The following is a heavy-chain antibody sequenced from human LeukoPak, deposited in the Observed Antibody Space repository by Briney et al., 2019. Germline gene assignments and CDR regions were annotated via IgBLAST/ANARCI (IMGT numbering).Heavy chain of an antibody. D-gene: IGHD3-10*01. CDR2: ISWDSGSI. CDR3: AKRGSGWYFDL. Sequence: TXEDYAMHWVRQAPGKGLEWVSGISWDSGSIVYADSVKGRFIISRDNAKNSLYLQMNSLRAEDTALYYCAKRGSGWYFDLWGRGTLVTVSS. V-gene: IGHV3-9*01. CDR1: TXEDYA. J-gene: IGHJ2*01.